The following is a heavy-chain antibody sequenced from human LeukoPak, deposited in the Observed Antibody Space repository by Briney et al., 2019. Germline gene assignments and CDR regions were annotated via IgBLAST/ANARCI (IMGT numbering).Heavy chain of an antibody. CDR1: GITFSSYW. J-gene: IGHJ4*02. CDR2: ISSSSSAI. Sequence: PGGSLRLSCAASGITFSSYWMHWVRQAPGKGLEWVSYISSSSSAINYADSVKGRFTISRDNAKSSLYLQMNSLRDEDTAVYYCARAFYGGNSVYYFDYWGQGTLVTVSS. D-gene: IGHD4-23*01. CDR3: ARAFYGGNSVYYFDY. V-gene: IGHV3-48*02.